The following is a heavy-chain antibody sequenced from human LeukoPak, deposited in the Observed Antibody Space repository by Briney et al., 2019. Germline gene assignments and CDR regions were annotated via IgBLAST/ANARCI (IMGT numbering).Heavy chain of an antibody. D-gene: IGHD6-6*01. J-gene: IGHJ4*02. CDR1: GYSFTSYW. CDR2: IYPGDSGT. CDR3: ARLTLQQLGDY. Sequence: GESLKISCQGSGYSFTSYWIGWVRQMPGKGLEWMGIIYPGDSGTRYSPSFQGQVTISADKSISTAYLQWSSLKASETAMYYCARLTLQQLGDYWGQGTLVTVSS. V-gene: IGHV5-51*01.